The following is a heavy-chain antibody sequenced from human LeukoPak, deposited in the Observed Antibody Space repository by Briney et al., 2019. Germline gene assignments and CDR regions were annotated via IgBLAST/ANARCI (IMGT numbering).Heavy chain of an antibody. CDR1: GGSISSSSYY. Sequence: SETLSLTCTVSGGSISSSSYYWGWIRQPPGKGLEWIGSIYYSGSTYYNPSLKSRVTISVDTSKNQFSLKLSSVTAADTAVYYCANGGGSSWYNGGYYFDYWGQGTLVTVSS. CDR2: IYYSGST. D-gene: IGHD6-13*01. CDR3: ANGGGSSWYNGGYYFDY. V-gene: IGHV4-39*01. J-gene: IGHJ4*02.